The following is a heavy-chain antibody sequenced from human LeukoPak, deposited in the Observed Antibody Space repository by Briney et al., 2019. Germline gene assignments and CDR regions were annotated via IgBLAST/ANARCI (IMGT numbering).Heavy chain of an antibody. CDR3: ATLTSYYDSRGYTLFDY. CDR2: IKQNGIEK. CDR1: GITFSDHW. Sequence: GGSLRLSCEASGITFSDHWMSWVRQAPGKGLEWVANIKQNGIEKSYEDSVKGRFTISRDNAKNSLYLQMNSLRAEDTAVYYCATLTSYYDSRGYTLFDYWGQGTLVTVSS. D-gene: IGHD3-22*01. V-gene: IGHV3-7*01. J-gene: IGHJ4*02.